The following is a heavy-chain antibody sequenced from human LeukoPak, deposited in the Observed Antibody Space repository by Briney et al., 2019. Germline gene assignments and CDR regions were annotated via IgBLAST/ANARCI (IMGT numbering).Heavy chain of an antibody. J-gene: IGHJ4*02. Sequence: GGSLRLSCAASGFTFSSYSMNWVRQAPGKGLEWVSSISSSSSYIYYADSVKGRFTISRDSSKSTVPLQMNSLRAEDTAVYYCARGSGTYYPFDHWGQGTLVTVSS. CDR2: ISSSSSYI. V-gene: IGHV3-21*06. CDR3: ARGSGTYYPFDH. D-gene: IGHD1-26*01. CDR1: GFTFSSYS.